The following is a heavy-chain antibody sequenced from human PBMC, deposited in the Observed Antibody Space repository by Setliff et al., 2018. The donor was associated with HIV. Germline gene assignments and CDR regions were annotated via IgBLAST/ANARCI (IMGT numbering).Heavy chain of an antibody. CDR1: GGSFSGYH. CDR3: ARDSPRQRVVDYYYYMDV. J-gene: IGHJ6*03. CDR2: IDHSGST. V-gene: IGHV4-34*01. Sequence: SETLSLTCAVYGGSFSGYHWSWIRQSPGKGLEWIGEIDHSGSTDDNPSLNSRVTISVDTSKNQFSLKLSSVSAADTAVYYCARDSPRQRVVDYYYYMDVWGKGTTVTVSS. D-gene: IGHD2-15*01.